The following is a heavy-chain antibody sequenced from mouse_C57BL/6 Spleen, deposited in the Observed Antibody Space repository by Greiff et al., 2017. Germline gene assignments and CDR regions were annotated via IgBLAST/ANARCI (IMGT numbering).Heavy chain of an antibody. Sequence: VQLQQSGPEPVKPGASVKISCKASGYAFSSSWMNWVKQRPGKGLEWIGRIYPGDGDTNYNGKFKGKATLTADKSSSTAYMQLSSLTSEDSAVYFCARDDGYYSGYFDVWGTGTTVTVSS. CDR2: IYPGDGDT. D-gene: IGHD2-3*01. CDR1: GYAFSSSW. J-gene: IGHJ1*03. V-gene: IGHV1-82*01. CDR3: ARDDGYYSGYFDV.